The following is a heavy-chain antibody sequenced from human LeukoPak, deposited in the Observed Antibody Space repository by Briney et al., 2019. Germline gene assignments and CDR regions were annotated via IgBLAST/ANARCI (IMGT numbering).Heavy chain of an antibody. CDR1: GYSFTSYW. J-gene: IGHJ3*02. V-gene: IGHV5-51*01. D-gene: IGHD1/OR15-1a*01. Sequence: GESLKISCKGSGYSFTSYWIAWVRQMPGKGLEWMGIIYPGDSDTRYSPSFQGQVTISADKSISTAYLQWSSLKASDTAMYYCARHGREEQDAFDIWGQGTMVTVSS. CDR3: ARHGREEQDAFDI. CDR2: IYPGDSDT.